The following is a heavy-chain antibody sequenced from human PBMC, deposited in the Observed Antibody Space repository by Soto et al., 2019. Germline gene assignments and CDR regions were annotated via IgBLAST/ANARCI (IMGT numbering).Heavy chain of an antibody. D-gene: IGHD4-17*01. V-gene: IGHV3-21*01. CDR1: GFTFISIS. CDR2: ISSSRSYI. CDR3: GRKGYGDYGGMDV. Sequence: EVQLVESGGGLVKPGGPLSLSFLVSGFTFISISLNWVGQAPGRGLEWVSSISSSRSYIYYADSVKGRFTISRDNAKNSLYLQMNSLRAEDTAVYYCGRKGYGDYGGMDVWGQGTTVTVSS. J-gene: IGHJ6*02.